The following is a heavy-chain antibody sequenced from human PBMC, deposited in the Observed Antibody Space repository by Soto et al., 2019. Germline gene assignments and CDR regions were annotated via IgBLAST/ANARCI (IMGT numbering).Heavy chain of an antibody. CDR1: GFTFSSYD. CDR3: ARGPRVTTGTNAFDI. V-gene: IGHV3-13*01. Sequence: AGGSLRLSCAASGFTFSSYDMHWVRQATGKGLEWVSAIGTAGDTYYPGSVKGRFTISRENAKNSLYLQMNSLRAGDMAVYYCARGPRVTTGTNAFDIWGQGTMVTVSS. D-gene: IGHD4-17*01. CDR2: IGTAGDT. J-gene: IGHJ3*02.